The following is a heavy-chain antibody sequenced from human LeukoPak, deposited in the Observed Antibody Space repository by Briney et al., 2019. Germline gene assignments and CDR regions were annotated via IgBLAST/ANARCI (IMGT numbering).Heavy chain of an antibody. CDR3: ASERELLGFDY. CDR2: INPSGGST. V-gene: IGHV1-46*01. D-gene: IGHD1-26*01. CDR1: GYTFTSYY. Sequence: ASVKVSCKASGYTFTSYYMHWVRQAPGQGLEWMGIINPSGGSTSYAQKFQGRVTMTRDTSTSAVYMELSSLRSEDTAVYYCASERELLGFDYWGQGTLVTVSS. J-gene: IGHJ4*02.